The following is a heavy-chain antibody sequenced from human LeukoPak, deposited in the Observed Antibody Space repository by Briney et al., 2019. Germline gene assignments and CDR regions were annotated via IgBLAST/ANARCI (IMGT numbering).Heavy chain of an antibody. D-gene: IGHD2-2*02. Sequence: SVKVSCKASGGTFTSYAISWVRQAPGQGLEWMGWIIPILGIANYEQKFQGRVTITTDKSTSTAYMELSSLRSDDTAVYYCARGYCSSTSCYKDYYYYYYMDVWGKGTTVTVSS. CDR1: GGTFTSYA. J-gene: IGHJ6*03. V-gene: IGHV1-69*10. CDR3: ARGYCSSTSCYKDYYYYYYMDV. CDR2: IIPILGIA.